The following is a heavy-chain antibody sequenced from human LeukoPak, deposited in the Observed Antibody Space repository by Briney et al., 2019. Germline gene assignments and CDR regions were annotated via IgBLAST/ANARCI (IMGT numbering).Heavy chain of an antibody. D-gene: IGHD5-18*01. CDR1: GGSISSYY. V-gene: IGHV4-59*01. Sequence: NPSETLSLTCTVSGGSISSYYWSWIRQPPGKGLEWIGYIYYSGSTNYNPSLKSRVTISVDTSKNQFSLKLSSVTAADTAVYYCARGAYSYGIYDAFDIWGQGTMVTVSS. CDR2: IYYSGST. CDR3: ARGAYSYGIYDAFDI. J-gene: IGHJ3*02.